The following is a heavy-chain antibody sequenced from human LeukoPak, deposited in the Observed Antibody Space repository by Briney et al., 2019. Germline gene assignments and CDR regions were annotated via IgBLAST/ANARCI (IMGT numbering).Heavy chain of an antibody. CDR1: GFSLSTFW. CDR3: ARLGELERRDY. Sequence: GGSLRLSCAASGFSLSTFWMHWVRQAPGKGLAWVSRIDYDGITTTYADSVKGRFTISRDNAKNSLYLQMNSLRAEDTAVYYCARLGELERRDYWGQGTLVTVSS. V-gene: IGHV3-74*01. J-gene: IGHJ4*02. D-gene: IGHD1-1*01. CDR2: IDYDGITT.